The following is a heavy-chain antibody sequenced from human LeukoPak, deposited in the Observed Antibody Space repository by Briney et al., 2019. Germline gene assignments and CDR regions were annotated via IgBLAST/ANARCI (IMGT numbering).Heavy chain of an antibody. J-gene: IGHJ5*02. Sequence: SETLSLTCTVSGGSISSGDYYWSWIRQPPGKGLEWIGYIYYRGSTYYNPSLKSRVTISVDTSKNQFSLKLSSVTAADTAVYYCARGKSRAIFGVVIGWFDPGAREPWSPSPQ. CDR2: IYYRGST. D-gene: IGHD3-3*01. V-gene: IGHV4-30-4*08. CDR1: GGSISSGDYY. CDR3: ARGKSRAIFGVVIGWFDP.